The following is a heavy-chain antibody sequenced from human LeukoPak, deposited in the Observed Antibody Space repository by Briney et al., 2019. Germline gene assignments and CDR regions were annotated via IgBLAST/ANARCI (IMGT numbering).Heavy chain of an antibody. CDR1: GGTFSSYA. J-gene: IGHJ4*02. CDR2: IIPIFGTA. V-gene: IGHV1-69*13. D-gene: IGHD2-15*01. CDR3: ARDLEDCSGGSCYSDY. Sequence: ASVKVPCKASGGTFSSYAISWVRQAPGQGLEWMGGIIPIFGTANCAQKFQGRVTITADESTSTAYMELSSLRSEDTAVYYCARDLEDCSGGSCYSDYWGQGTLVTVSS.